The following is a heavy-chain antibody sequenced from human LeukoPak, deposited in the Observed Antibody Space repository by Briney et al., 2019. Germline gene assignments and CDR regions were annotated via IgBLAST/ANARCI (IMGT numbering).Heavy chain of an antibody. CDR1: GFTFSSHA. D-gene: IGHD3-10*01. CDR3: PKCYYFGAGSYSTFDT. V-gene: IGHV3-23*01. J-gene: IGHJ4*03. CDR2: INGSGGST. Sequence: GGSLRLSCTASGFTFSSHALSWIRQAPGKGLEWISSINGSGGSTYSADSVEGQFTISRDNSKNTLSVQLSSLRARDTAVYYCPKCYYFGAGSYSTFDTCGHGAPVSVSS.